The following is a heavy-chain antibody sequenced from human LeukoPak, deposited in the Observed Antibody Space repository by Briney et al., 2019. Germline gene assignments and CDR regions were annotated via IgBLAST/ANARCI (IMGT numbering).Heavy chain of an antibody. Sequence: GASVKVSCKASGYTFTSYDINWVRQATGQGLEWMGWMNPNSGNTGYAQKFQGRVTITRNTSISTAYMELSSLRSEDTAVYYCARVSPTEDDQNWFDPWGQGTLVTVSS. J-gene: IGHJ5*02. CDR2: MNPNSGNT. CDR1: GYTFTSYD. D-gene: IGHD1-1*01. V-gene: IGHV1-8*03. CDR3: ARVSPTEDDQNWFDP.